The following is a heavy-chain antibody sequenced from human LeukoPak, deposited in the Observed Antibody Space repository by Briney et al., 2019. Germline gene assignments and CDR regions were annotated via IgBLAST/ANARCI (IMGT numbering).Heavy chain of an antibody. CDR1: GFAFSNYA. J-gene: IGHJ4*02. CDR2: LSGGGDIR. Sequence: AGGSLRLSCAASGFAFSNYAMSWVRQAPGKGLEWVSSLSGGGDIRYYADSVMGRFTISRDNSKNTLYLQMNSLRAEDTAVYYCAKAVRSMVTGGGYFDSWGQGTLVTVSS. CDR3: AKAVRSMVTGGGYFDS. V-gene: IGHV3-23*01. D-gene: IGHD3-10*01.